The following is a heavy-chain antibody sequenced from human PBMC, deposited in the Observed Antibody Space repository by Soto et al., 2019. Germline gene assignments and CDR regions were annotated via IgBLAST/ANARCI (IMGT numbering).Heavy chain of an antibody. CDR1: GGSISSGGYY. D-gene: IGHD3-10*01. CDR3: ARERSPGKYGMDA. V-gene: IGHV4-31*03. Sequence: SETLSLTCTVSGGSISSGGYYWSWIRQHPGKGLEWIGYIYYSGSTYYNPSLKSRVTISVDTSKNQFSLKLSSVTAADTAVYYCARERSPGKYGMDAWGQGTTVTVSS. CDR2: IYYSGST. J-gene: IGHJ6*02.